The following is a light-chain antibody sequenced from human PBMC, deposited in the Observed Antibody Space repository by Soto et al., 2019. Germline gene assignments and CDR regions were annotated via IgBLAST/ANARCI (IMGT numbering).Light chain of an antibody. CDR3: QQYSDYPTT. CDR2: KAS. J-gene: IGKJ4*01. CDR1: QSISSW. V-gene: IGKV1-5*03. Sequence: DIQMTQSPSTLSASVGDRVTITCRASQSISSWLAWYQQKPGKAPNLLIYKASTLEIGVPSRFSGSGSATEFTLTITSLQPADFATYYCQQYSDYPTTFGGGTKVEIK.